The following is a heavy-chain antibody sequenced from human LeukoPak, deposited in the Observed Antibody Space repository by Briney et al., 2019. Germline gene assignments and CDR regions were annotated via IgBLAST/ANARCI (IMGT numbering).Heavy chain of an antibody. J-gene: IGHJ2*01. Sequence: GGSLRLSCAASGFTFSSYSMNWVRQAPGKGLEWVSSISSSSSYIYCADSVKGRFTISRDNAKNSLYLQMNSLRAEDTAVYYCARDSSHDYGDYERYFDLWGRGTLVTVSS. V-gene: IGHV3-21*01. CDR1: GFTFSSYS. CDR3: ARDSSHDYGDYERYFDL. D-gene: IGHD4-17*01. CDR2: ISSSSSYI.